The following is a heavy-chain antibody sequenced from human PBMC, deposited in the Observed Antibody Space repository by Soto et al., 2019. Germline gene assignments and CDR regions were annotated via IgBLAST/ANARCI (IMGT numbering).Heavy chain of an antibody. CDR1: GFTFSNAW. D-gene: IGHD3-22*01. CDR3: TTAVVHYDSSGSYDY. V-gene: IGHV3-15*01. CDR2: IKSKTDGGTT. Sequence: PGGSLRLSCAASGFTFSNAWMSWVRQAPGKGLEWVGRIKSKTDGGTTDYAAPVKGRFTISRDDSKNTLYLQMNSLETEDTAVYYCTTAVVHYDSSGSYDYWGQGTLVTVSS. J-gene: IGHJ4*02.